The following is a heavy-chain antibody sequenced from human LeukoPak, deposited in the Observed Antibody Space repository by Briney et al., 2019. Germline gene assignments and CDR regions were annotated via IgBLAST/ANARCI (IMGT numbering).Heavy chain of an antibody. Sequence: PSETLSLPCTVPCGSISSGSYDWGWLRQPAGKGLEWIGRIYTSGSANYNPSIKSRVTISVDTSRNQFSLKLSSVTAADTAVYYCAREELRGPRAYCSSTSCFRGYFDYWGQGTLVTVSS. J-gene: IGHJ4*02. CDR3: AREELRGPRAYCSSTSCFRGYFDY. D-gene: IGHD2-2*01. CDR2: IYTSGSA. CDR1: CGSISSGSYD. V-gene: IGHV4-61*02.